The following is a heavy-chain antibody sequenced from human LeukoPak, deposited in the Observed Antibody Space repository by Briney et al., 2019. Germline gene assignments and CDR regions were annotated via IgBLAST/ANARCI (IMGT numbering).Heavy chain of an antibody. Sequence: GGSLRLSCAVSGFTFSAYWMHWVRQAPGKGLVWVSRVKYDGSTTTYADSVKGRFTISRDNAKNILYLQMNSLRVEDTAVYYCARDLDWLLFDYWGQGTLVTVS. J-gene: IGHJ4*02. CDR3: ARDLDWLLFDY. CDR2: VKYDGSTT. D-gene: IGHD3-9*01. V-gene: IGHV3-74*01. CDR1: GFTFSAYW.